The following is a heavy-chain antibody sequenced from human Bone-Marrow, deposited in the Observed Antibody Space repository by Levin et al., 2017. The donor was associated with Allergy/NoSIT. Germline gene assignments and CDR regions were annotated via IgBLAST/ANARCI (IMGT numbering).Heavy chain of an antibody. CDR3: ARTRRQWLHFTYYFDY. Sequence: PGGSLRLSCTVSGGSISSYYWSWIRQPPGKGLEWIGYIYYSGSTNYNPSLKSRVTISVDTSKNQFSLKLSSVTAADTAVYYCARTRRQWLHFTYYFDYWGQGTLVTVSS. CDR2: IYYSGST. V-gene: IGHV4-59*01. CDR1: GGSISSYY. J-gene: IGHJ4*02. D-gene: IGHD6-19*01.